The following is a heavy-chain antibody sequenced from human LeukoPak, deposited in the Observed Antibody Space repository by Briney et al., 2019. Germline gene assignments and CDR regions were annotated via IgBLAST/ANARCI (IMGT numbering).Heavy chain of an antibody. CDR1: EFTFSTYW. J-gene: IGHJ1*01. Sequence: TGGSLRLSCAASEFTFSTYWMDWVRQAPGKGLVWVSRIKSDGGTNYADSVKGRFTISRDNAKTPVSLQMNSLRPEDTGVYYCARAPSEIGGYYPEYFRHWGQGTLVTVSS. V-gene: IGHV3-74*01. CDR3: ARAPSEIGGYYPEYFRH. D-gene: IGHD3-22*01. CDR2: IKSDGGT.